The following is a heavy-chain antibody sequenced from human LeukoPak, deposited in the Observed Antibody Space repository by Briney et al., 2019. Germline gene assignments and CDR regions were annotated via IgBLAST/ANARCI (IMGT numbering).Heavy chain of an antibody. V-gene: IGHV3-21*01. CDR2: ISSSGSYI. J-gene: IGHJ2*01. CDR3: ARTISSFDL. CDR1: GLSLSSYN. D-gene: IGHD2/OR15-2a*01. Sequence: GGSLRLSCAASGLSLSSYNMNWVRQAPGKGLEWVSSISSSGSYIYYADSVKGRFTISRDNARNSLYLQMNSLRAEDTAVYYCARTISSFDLWGRGTLVTVSS.